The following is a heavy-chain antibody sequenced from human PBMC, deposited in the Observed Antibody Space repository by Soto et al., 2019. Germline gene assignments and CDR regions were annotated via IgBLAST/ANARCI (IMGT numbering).Heavy chain of an antibody. Sequence: GGSLRLSCVASGFSFSKAWMYWVRQAPGKGLEWVGRLKSKTDGGTTDYAAPVKGRFTISRDDSKNTQYLQMNSLKTEDTAVYFCATNFGYSSALFDYWGQGTLVTVSS. CDR2: LKSKTDGGTT. D-gene: IGHD6-19*01. V-gene: IGHV3-15*01. CDR3: ATNFGYSSALFDY. CDR1: GFSFSKAW. J-gene: IGHJ4*02.